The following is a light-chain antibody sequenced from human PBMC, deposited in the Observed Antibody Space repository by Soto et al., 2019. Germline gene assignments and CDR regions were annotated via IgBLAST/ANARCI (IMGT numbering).Light chain of an antibody. Sequence: EIVRTQSPATLSVSPGERATLYCRASQSVSSNLACYQQKPGQAPRLLIYGASTRATGIPARFSGSGSGTEFTLTISSLQSEDFAVYYCQQYNNWPPVTFGQGTKLEIK. V-gene: IGKV3-15*01. J-gene: IGKJ2*01. CDR1: QSVSSN. CDR3: QQYNNWPPVT. CDR2: GAS.